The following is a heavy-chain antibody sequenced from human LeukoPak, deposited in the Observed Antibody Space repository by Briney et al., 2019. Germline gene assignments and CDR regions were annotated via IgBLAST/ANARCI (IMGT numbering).Heavy chain of an antibody. D-gene: IGHD2-2*02. V-gene: IGHV1-69*01. J-gene: IGHJ6*03. CDR3: ARVLVVPAAIGYYYYYMDV. CDR1: GGTFSSYA. CDR2: IIHIFGTA. Sequence: AASVKVSCKASGGTFSSYAISWVRQAPGQGLEWMGGIIHIFGTANYAQKFQGRVTITADESTSTAYMELSSLRSEDTAVYYCARVLVVPAAIGYYYYYMDVWGKGTTVTVSS.